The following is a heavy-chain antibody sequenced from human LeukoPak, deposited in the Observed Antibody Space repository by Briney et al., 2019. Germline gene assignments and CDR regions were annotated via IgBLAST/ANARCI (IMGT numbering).Heavy chain of an antibody. CDR1: GYTFTSYG. J-gene: IGHJ4*02. CDR2: ISAYNGNT. V-gene: IGHV1-18*01. CDR3: ASFGAYSSSPLFDY. D-gene: IGHD6-6*01. Sequence: ASVKVSCKASGYTFTSYGISWVRQAPGQGLEWMGWISAYNGNTNYAQKLQGRVTMTRDTSISTAYMELSRLRSDDTAVYYCASFGAYSSSPLFDYWGQGTLVTVSS.